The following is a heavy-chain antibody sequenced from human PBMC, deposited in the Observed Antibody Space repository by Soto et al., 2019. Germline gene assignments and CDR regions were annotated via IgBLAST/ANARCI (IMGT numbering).Heavy chain of an antibody. Sequence: QVQLQESGPGLVKPSGTLSLTCAVSGGSISSSNWWSWVRQPPGKGLEWIREIYHSGSTNYNPSLKSRVTISVDKSKNQFSLKLSSVTAADTAVYYCASAPTGYSSGWYYFDYWGQGTLVTVSS. CDR1: GGSISSSNW. CDR3: ASAPTGYSSGWYYFDY. CDR2: IYHSGST. D-gene: IGHD6-19*01. V-gene: IGHV4-4*02. J-gene: IGHJ4*02.